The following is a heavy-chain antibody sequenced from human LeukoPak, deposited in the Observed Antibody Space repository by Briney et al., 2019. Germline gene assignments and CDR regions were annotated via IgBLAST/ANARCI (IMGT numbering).Heavy chain of an antibody. Sequence: SQTLSLTCTVSGDSISSGSYYWSWIRQPAGKGLEWIGRIYTSGSTNYNPSLKSRVTISVDTSKNQFSLTLSSVTAADTAVYYCASVDTAMAYFDYWGQGTLVTVSS. V-gene: IGHV4-61*02. D-gene: IGHD5-18*01. CDR2: IYTSGST. CDR3: ASVDTAMAYFDY. CDR1: GDSISSGSYY. J-gene: IGHJ4*02.